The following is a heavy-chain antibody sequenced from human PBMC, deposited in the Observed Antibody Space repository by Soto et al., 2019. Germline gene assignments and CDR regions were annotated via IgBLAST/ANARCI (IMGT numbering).Heavy chain of an antibody. V-gene: IGHV3-23*01. CDR3: AKYPVGTHYYYYGMDV. CDR1: GFTFSSYA. CDR2: ISGSGGST. D-gene: IGHD1-1*01. J-gene: IGHJ6*02. Sequence: GSLRLSCAASGFTFSSYAMSWVRQAPGKGLEWVSAISGSGGSTYYADSVKDRFTISRDNSKNTLYLQMNSLRAEDTVVYYCAKYPVGTHYYYYGMDVWGQGTTVTVSS.